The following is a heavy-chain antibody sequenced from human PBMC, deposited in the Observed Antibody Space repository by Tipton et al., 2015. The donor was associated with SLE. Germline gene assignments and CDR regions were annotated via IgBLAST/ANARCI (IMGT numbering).Heavy chain of an antibody. J-gene: IGHJ4*02. V-gene: IGHV3-30*04. CDR3: AREGNWNGEFDY. Sequence: RSLRLSCAASGFTFSTYAMHWVRQAPGKGLEWVAVISYDGSNKYYADSVKGRFTISRDNSKNTLYLQMNSLRVEDTAVYYCAREGNWNGEFDYWGQGTLVTVSS. CDR2: ISYDGSNK. D-gene: IGHD1-1*01. CDR1: GFTFSTYA.